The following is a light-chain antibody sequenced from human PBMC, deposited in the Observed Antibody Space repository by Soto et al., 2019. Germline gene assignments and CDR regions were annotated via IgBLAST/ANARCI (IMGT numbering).Light chain of an antibody. CDR1: QHINNY. CDR3: IQTRSFPFT. Sequence: DIQMTQSPSSVSASVGDRVTITCRASQHINNYLTWYQKRPGKAPKLLIYGGSTLQPGVPSRFSGSGSETEFTLTFSSLQPEDFATYHCIQTRSFPFTFGGGTKVQIK. J-gene: IGKJ4*02. CDR2: GGS. V-gene: IGKV1-12*02.